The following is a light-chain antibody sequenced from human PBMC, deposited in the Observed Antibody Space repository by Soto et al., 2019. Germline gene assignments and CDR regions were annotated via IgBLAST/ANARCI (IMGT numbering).Light chain of an antibody. CDR1: QVISNY. CDR2: AAS. J-gene: IGKJ3*01. V-gene: IGKV1-27*01. Sequence: DIQMTQSPSSLSASVGDRVTITFRASQVISNYLAWYQQKPGKVPKLLIYAASTLQSGVPSRFSGSGSGTDFTLTISSLQPEDVATYYCQKSNSAPFTFGPGTKVDIK. CDR3: QKSNSAPFT.